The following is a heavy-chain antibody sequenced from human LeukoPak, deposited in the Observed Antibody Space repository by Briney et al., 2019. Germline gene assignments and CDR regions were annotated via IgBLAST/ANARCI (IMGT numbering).Heavy chain of an antibody. CDR3: ARDVVAAAGTWDY. Sequence: PSETLSLTCAVYGGSFSGYYWSWIRQPPGKGLEWIGEINHSGSTNYNPSLKSRVTMSVDTSKNQFSLKLSSVTAADTAVYHCARDVVAAAGTWDYWGQGTLVTVSS. J-gene: IGHJ4*02. CDR2: INHSGST. V-gene: IGHV4-34*01. CDR1: GGSFSGYY. D-gene: IGHD6-13*01.